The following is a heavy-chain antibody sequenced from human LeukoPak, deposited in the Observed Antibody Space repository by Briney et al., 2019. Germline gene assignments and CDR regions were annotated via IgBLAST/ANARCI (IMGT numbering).Heavy chain of an antibody. CDR3: ARDKNVGLGRSLGY. J-gene: IGHJ4*02. V-gene: IGHV1-18*01. CDR1: GYTFPSYG. CDR2: ISAYSGNT. D-gene: IGHD3-10*01. Sequence: ASVKVSCEASGYTFPSYGFSWVRQAPGQGLEWMGWISAYSGNTDYEQKFQGRVTMTTDTSTRTAYMELRSLRSDDTAVYYCARDKNVGLGRSLGYWGQGTLVTVSS.